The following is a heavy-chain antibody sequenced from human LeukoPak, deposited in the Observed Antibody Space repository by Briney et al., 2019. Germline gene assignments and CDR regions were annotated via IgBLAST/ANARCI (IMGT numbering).Heavy chain of an antibody. CDR2: ISSNGGST. CDR1: GFTFSSYA. D-gene: IGHD6-13*01. J-gene: IGHJ5*02. V-gene: IGHV3-64D*09. CDR3: VKDLLGYSSSHWFDP. Sequence: GGSLRLSCAASGFTFSSYAMHWVRQAPGKGLEYVSAISSNGGSTYYADSVKGRFTISRDNSKNTLYLQMSSLRAEDTAVYYCVKDLLGYSSSHWFDPWGQGTLVTVSS.